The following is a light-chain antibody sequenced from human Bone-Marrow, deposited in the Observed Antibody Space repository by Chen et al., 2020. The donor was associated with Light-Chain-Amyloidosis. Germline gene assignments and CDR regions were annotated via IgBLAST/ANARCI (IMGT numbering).Light chain of an antibody. J-gene: IGKJ2*01. V-gene: IGKV1-39*01. CDR3: QQSHSIPRT. Sequence: DIQMTQSPSSLSASVGDRVTITCRASQSISTYLNWYQYKPGKIPKLLIDSASTLQSGVPSRFSGSGSGTDFTLTISSLQAEDFAIYYCQQSHSIPRTFGQGTKLEMK. CDR2: SAS. CDR1: QSISTY.